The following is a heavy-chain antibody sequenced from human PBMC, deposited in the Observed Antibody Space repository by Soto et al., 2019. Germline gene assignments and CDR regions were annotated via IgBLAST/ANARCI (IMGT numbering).Heavy chain of an antibody. CDR3: ARDPNIVATMGSIYYYYGMDV. J-gene: IGHJ6*02. D-gene: IGHD5-12*01. Sequence: EVQLVESGGGLVQPGGSLRLSCAASGFTFSSYWMSWVRQAPGKGLEWVANIKQDGSEKYYVDSVKGRFTISRDNAKNSLYQQMKSLRAEDTAVYYCARDPNIVATMGSIYYYYGMDVWGQGTTVTVSS. CDR2: IKQDGSEK. CDR1: GFTFSSYW. V-gene: IGHV3-7*01.